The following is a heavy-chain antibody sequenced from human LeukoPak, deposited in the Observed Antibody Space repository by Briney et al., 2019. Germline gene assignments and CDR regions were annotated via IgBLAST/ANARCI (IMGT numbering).Heavy chain of an antibody. V-gene: IGHV4-38-2*02. D-gene: IGHD3-10*01. CDR1: GCSISSGYY. J-gene: IGHJ4*02. Sequence: PSETLSLTCAVSGCSISSGYYWGWIRQPPGKGLEWIGSIYHSGSTYYNPSLKSRVTISVDTSKNQFSLELSSVTAADTAVYYCARDIVMGGSGSYQQAQFDYRGQGTLVTVSS. CDR2: IYHSGST. CDR3: ARDIVMGGSGSYQQAQFDY.